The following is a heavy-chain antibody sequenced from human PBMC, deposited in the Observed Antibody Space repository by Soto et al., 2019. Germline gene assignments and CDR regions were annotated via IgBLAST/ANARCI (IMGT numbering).Heavy chain of an antibody. CDR2: MFYGGST. D-gene: IGHD1-26*01. Sequence: EVQLVESGGGLVQPGGSLRLSCAASGFTVSTNYMTWVRQAPGKGLEWVSVMFYGGSTYYAASVKGRFTISRDDSKHPLYLQMNRLRAEDTAVYYSETHGMGLTLYYYYHGMDVWGQGTTVTVSS. CDR3: ETHGMGLTLYYYYHGMDV. J-gene: IGHJ6*02. V-gene: IGHV3-66*01. CDR1: GFTVSTNY.